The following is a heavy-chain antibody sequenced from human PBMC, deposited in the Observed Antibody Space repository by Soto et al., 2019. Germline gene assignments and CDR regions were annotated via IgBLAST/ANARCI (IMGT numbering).Heavy chain of an antibody. V-gene: IGHV3-15*07. CDR2: IKSKTDGGTT. CDR3: TTDPVTMIVVVPSSG. D-gene: IGHD3-22*01. J-gene: IGHJ4*02. Sequence: EVQLVESGGGLVKPGGSLRLSCAASGFTFSNAWMNWVRQAPGKGLEWVGRIKSKTDGGTTDYAAPVKGRFTISRDDSKNTLYLQMNSLKTEDTAVYYCTTDPVTMIVVVPSSGWGQGTLVTVSS. CDR1: GFTFSNAW.